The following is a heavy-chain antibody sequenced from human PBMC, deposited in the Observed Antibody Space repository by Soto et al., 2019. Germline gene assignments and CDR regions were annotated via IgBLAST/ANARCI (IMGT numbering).Heavy chain of an antibody. V-gene: IGHV1-18*01. J-gene: IGHJ4*02. CDR1: GYTFTSYG. Sequence: QVQLVQSGAEVKKPGASVKVSCKASGYTFTSYGISWVRQAPGQGPEWMGWISAYNGNTNYAETLQGRVTMTADTATSTAYMELRSLRSDDTAVYYCARCAEVRRVILYYLDHWGQGTLVTVSS. CDR2: ISAYNGNT. D-gene: IGHD3-10*01. CDR3: ARCAEVRRVILYYLDH.